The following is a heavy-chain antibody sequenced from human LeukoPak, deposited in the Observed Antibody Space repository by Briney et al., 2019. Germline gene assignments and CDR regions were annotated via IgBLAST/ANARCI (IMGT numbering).Heavy chain of an antibody. CDR2: INPNSGGT. V-gene: IGHV1-2*02. J-gene: IGHJ6*03. CDR3: ASVSREGYYYYYYVDV. Sequence: GASVKVSCKASGYTFTGYYMHWVRQAPGQGLEWMGWINPNSGGTNYAQKFQGRVTMTRDTSISTAYMGLSRLRSDDTAVYYCASVSREGYYYYYYVDVWGKGTTVTVSS. CDR1: GYTFTGYY. D-gene: IGHD1-26*01.